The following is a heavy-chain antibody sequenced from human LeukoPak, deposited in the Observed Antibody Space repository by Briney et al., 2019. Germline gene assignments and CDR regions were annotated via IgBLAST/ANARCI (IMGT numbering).Heavy chain of an antibody. Sequence: ASVKVSCKASGYTFTGYYMHWVRQAPGQGLEWMGWINPNSGGTNYAQKFQGRVTMTRDTSISTAYMELSRLRSGDTAVYYCARGSWVAARLLDYWGQGTLVTVSS. V-gene: IGHV1-2*02. J-gene: IGHJ4*02. D-gene: IGHD6-6*01. CDR2: INPNSGGT. CDR1: GYTFTGYY. CDR3: ARGSWVAARLLDY.